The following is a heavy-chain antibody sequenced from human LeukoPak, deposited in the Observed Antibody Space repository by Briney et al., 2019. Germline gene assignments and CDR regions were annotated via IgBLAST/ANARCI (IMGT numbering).Heavy chain of an antibody. CDR2: INWNGGVT. CDR1: GFTFDDYG. D-gene: IGHD5-24*01. CDR3: ARETGYRTYYFDY. Sequence: GGSLRLSCAASGFTFDDYGMGWVRQPPGRGLEWVSVINWNGGVTSYADSVKGRFTISRDNARNSLYLQMNSLRAEDTAVYYCARETGYRTYYFDYWGQGTLVTVSS. V-gene: IGHV3-20*04. J-gene: IGHJ4*02.